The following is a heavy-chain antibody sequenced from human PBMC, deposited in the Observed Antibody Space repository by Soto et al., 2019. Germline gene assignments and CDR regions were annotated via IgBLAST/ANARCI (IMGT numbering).Heavy chain of an antibody. J-gene: IGHJ5*02. CDR3: AGDYCTDGACYVRFDP. CDR2: IYWHDDK. Sequence: QITLKESGPTLVKPTQTLTLTCTFSGFSLSTSGVGVGWIRQPPGKALEWLALIYWHDDKRYSPSLKSRLTITKDTSKKQVVLTMTDLDPVDTATYYCAGDYCTDGACYVRFDPWGQGALVTVSS. D-gene: IGHD2-8*01. V-gene: IGHV2-5*01. CDR1: GFSLSTSGVG.